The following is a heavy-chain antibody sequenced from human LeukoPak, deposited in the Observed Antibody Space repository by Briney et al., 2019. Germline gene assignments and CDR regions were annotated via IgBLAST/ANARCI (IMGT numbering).Heavy chain of an antibody. Sequence: GGSLRLSCAASGFTFSSYSMNWVRQAPGKGLEWVSGINWNGGSTGYADSVKGRFTISRDNAKNTLYLQMNSLRAEDTAVYYCARESSWTGYDAFDIWGQGTMVTVSS. D-gene: IGHD6-13*01. V-gene: IGHV3-20*04. J-gene: IGHJ3*02. CDR1: GFTFSSYS. CDR3: ARESSWTGYDAFDI. CDR2: INWNGGST.